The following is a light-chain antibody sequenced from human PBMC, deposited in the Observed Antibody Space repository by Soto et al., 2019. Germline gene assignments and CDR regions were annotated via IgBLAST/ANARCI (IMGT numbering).Light chain of an antibody. V-gene: IGKV3-20*01. CDR1: QSMSSSY. CDR3: KQYVSYIT. J-gene: IGKJ4*01. Sequence: EIVLTQSPGTLSLSPGERATLSCRASQSMSSSYLAWYQQKPGQAPRLFIYGASSRATGIPDRFSGSGSGTDFPLSIRRLQPEDCAVYYCKQYVSYITFGGGTKVEIK. CDR2: GAS.